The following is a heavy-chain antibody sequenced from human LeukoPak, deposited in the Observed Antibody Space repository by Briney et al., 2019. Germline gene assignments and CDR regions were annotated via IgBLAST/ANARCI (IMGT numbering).Heavy chain of an antibody. V-gene: IGHV3-9*01. D-gene: IGHD3-3*01. CDR2: ISWNSGSI. J-gene: IGHJ4*02. CDR1: GFTFDDYA. CDR3: AKELLRDFWSGPSGY. Sequence: GGSLRLSCAASGFTFDDYAMHWVRQAPGKGLEWVSGISWNSGSIGYADSVKGRFTISRDNAKNSLYLQMNSLRAEDTALYYCAKELLRDFWSGPSGYWGQGTLVTVSS.